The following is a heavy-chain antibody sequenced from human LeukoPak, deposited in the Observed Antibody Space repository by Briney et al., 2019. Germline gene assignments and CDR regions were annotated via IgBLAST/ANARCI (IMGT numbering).Heavy chain of an antibody. CDR1: AFTFSRYW. V-gene: IGHV3-7*03. J-gene: IGHJ4*02. Sequence: HPGGSLRLSCAASAFTFSRYWTSWVRQAPGKGLEWVANINEDGSEEYYLDSVRGRFTISRDNAKNSLYLQMDSLRAEDTAVYYCAKDLVTGSLDYWGQGTLVTVSS. D-gene: IGHD3-10*01. CDR3: AKDLVTGSLDY. CDR2: INEDGSEE.